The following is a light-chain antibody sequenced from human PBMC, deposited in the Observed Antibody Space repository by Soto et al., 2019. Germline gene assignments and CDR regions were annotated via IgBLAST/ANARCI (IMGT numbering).Light chain of an antibody. Sequence: QSALTQPASVSGSPGQSITISCTGTNSDIGGYEYVSWYQQQPGKAPKRIIYDVSDRPSGVSNRFSGSKSGNTASLAISGLQAEDEADYYCNSYTSSNPLGVFGTGTKLTVL. J-gene: IGLJ1*01. CDR2: DVS. V-gene: IGLV2-14*03. CDR1: NSDIGGYEY. CDR3: NSYTSSNPLGV.